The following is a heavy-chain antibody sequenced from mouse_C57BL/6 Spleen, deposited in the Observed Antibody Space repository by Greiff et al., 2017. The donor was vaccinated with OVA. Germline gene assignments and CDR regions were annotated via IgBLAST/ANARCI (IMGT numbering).Heavy chain of an antibody. CDR2: IRNKANNHAT. V-gene: IGHV6-6*01. CDR3: TRQGTFAMDY. CDR1: GFTFSDAW. J-gene: IGHJ4*01. D-gene: IGHD3-3*01. Sequence: EVQRVESGGGLVQPGGSMKLSCAASGFTFSDAWMDWVRQSPEKGLEWVAEIRNKANNHATYYAESVKGRFTISRDDSKSSVYLQMNSLRAEDTGIYYCTRQGTFAMDYWGQGTSVTVSS.